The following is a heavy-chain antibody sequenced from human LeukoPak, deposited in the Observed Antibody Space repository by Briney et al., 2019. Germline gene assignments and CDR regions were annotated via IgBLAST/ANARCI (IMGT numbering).Heavy chain of an antibody. CDR1: GYTFSSYA. CDR2: INAYNGDT. J-gene: IGHJ4*02. V-gene: IGHV1-3*01. D-gene: IGHD6-19*01. Sequence: ASVKVSCKASGYTFSSYAMNWVRQAPGQRLEWMGWINAYNGDTEYSQKFQGRVTITRDTSASTAYMELSTLRSEDTAVYYCARGSSSDWPLEYWGRGILVTVSS. CDR3: ARGSSSDWPLEY.